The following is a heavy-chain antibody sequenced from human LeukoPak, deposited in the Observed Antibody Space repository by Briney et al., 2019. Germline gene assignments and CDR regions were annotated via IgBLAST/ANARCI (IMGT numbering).Heavy chain of an antibody. J-gene: IGHJ4*02. V-gene: IGHV2-70*11. CDR1: GFSLSTSGMC. CDR3: ARTQIGYCSSTSCYALDY. Sequence: SGPALVKPTQTLTLTCTFSGFSLSTSGMCVSWIRQPPGKALEWLARIDWDDDKYYSTSLKTRLTISKDTSKNQVVLTMTNMDPVDTATYYCARTQIGYCSSTSCYALDYWGQGTLVTVSS. CDR2: IDWDDDK. D-gene: IGHD2-2*01.